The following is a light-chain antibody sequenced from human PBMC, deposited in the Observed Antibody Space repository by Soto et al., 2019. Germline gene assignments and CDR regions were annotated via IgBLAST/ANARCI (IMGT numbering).Light chain of an antibody. V-gene: IGKV1-39*01. Sequence: DIQMTQSPSSLSASVGDRVTITCRASQNIANYLNWYQQKPGKAPNLLIYAASSLQSGVPSRFSGSVSGTDFTLTISSLQPEDFATYYCQHSYTTPITFGQGTRLEIK. CDR2: AAS. CDR1: QNIANY. CDR3: QHSYTTPIT. J-gene: IGKJ5*01.